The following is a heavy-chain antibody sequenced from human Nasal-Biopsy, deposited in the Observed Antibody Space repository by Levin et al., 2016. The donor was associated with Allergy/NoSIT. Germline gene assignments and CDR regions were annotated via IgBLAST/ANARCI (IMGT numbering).Heavy chain of an antibody. J-gene: IGHJ3*02. D-gene: IGHD2-15*01. CDR2: ISGSGSGS. CDR1: RFTFRFYA. V-gene: IGHV3-23*01. Sequence: GESLKISCAASRFTFRFYAMIWVRQAPGKGLEWVSAISGSGSGSYYADSVKGRFNISRDNSRNTVYLEMNNLRAEDTAIYYCAKDLWSYGHEDRHIWGQGTMVTVSS. CDR3: AKDLWSYGHEDRHI.